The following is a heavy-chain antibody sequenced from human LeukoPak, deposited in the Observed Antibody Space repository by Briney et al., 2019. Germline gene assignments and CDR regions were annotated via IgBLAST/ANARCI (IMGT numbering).Heavy chain of an antibody. CDR3: ARDRSVITMVRGVILDY. CDR1: GFTFSSYA. V-gene: IGHV3-23*01. Sequence: GGSLRLSCAASGFTFSSYAMSWVRQAPGKGLEWVSAISGSGGSTYYADSVKGRFTISRDNSKNTLYLQMNSLRAEDTAVYYCARDRSVITMVRGVILDYWGQGTLVTVSS. J-gene: IGHJ4*02. CDR2: ISGSGGST. D-gene: IGHD3-10*01.